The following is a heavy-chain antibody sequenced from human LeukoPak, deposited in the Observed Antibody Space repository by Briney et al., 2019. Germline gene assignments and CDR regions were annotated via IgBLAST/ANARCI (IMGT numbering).Heavy chain of an antibody. CDR1: GGSISSANW. CDR2: IYHSGSA. D-gene: IGHD3-16*01. J-gene: IGHJ1*01. CDR3: ARRNAGGLKYFQQ. Sequence: SETLSLTCAVSGGSISSANWWSWVRQPPGKGLEWIGEIYHSGSANYKPSLKSRVIISVDKSKNQFSLRLNSVTAADAAVYYCARRNAGGLKYFQQWGQGTLVTVSS. V-gene: IGHV4-4*02.